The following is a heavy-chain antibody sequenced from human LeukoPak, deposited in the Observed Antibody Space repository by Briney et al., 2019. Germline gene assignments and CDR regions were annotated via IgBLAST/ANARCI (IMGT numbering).Heavy chain of an antibody. V-gene: IGHV1-69*05. CDR1: GGTFSNFG. J-gene: IGHJ4*02. D-gene: IGHD2-15*01. CDR2: IISIFGTP. Sequence: SVKVSCKASGGTFSNFGITWVRQAPGQGLEWMGRIISIFGTPNYAQKFHGRVTITTDESTSTAYMDLYSLRSEDTAVYYCAREGFCVGDTCHGRDKVLDYWGQGTLVTVSS. CDR3: AREGFCVGDTCHGRDKVLDY.